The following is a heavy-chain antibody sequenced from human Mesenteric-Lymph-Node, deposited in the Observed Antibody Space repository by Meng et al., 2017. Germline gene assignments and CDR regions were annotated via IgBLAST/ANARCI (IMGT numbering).Heavy chain of an antibody. V-gene: IGHV4-4*02. CDR1: GDSITNHNW. CDR3: ARGRGYGDYGSLY. CDR2: IPHRGSS. J-gene: IGHJ4*02. Sequence: QVQLRESGPALVKPSETLSLTWAVSGDSITNHNWWAWVRQPPGKGLEWIGEIPHRGSSAYNPSLKSRVTISVDTSKNQFSLKLSSVTAADTAVYYCARGRGYGDYGSLYWGQGTLVTVSS. D-gene: IGHD4-17*01.